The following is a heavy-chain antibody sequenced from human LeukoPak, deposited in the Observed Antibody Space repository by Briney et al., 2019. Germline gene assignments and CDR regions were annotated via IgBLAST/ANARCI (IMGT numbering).Heavy chain of an antibody. V-gene: IGHV4-34*01. J-gene: IGHJ4*02. D-gene: IGHD6-13*01. CDR2: INHSGST. CDR3: ARHSSSWPDYFDY. CDR1: GGSFSGYY. Sequence: PSETLSLTCAVYGGSFSGYYWSWIRQPPGKGLEWIGEINHSGSTNYNPSLKSRVTISVDTSKNQFSLKLSSVTAADTAVYYCARHSSSWPDYFDYWGQGTLVTVSS.